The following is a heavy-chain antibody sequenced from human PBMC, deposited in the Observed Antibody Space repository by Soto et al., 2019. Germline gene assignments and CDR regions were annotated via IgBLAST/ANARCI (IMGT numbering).Heavy chain of an antibody. J-gene: IGHJ6*02. CDR2: KYYSGAT. CDR3: ARGRPNYLYIGLDV. Sequence: SETLSLTCTVSGGSIKSDYYWAWVRQPPGGGLEWMGYKYYSGATDSDPSLEARVSFSVDTSKNQFFLNLTSVTVADTAVYYFARGRPNYLYIGLDVWGPGIPVTVSS. V-gene: IGHV4-30-4*01. CDR1: GGSIKSDYY.